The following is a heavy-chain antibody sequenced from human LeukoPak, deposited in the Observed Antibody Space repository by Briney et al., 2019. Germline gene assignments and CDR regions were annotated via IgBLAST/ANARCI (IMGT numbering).Heavy chain of an antibody. CDR3: ARDGKTAAGNNFDY. CDR1: GYTFTSYY. V-gene: IGHV1-46*01. J-gene: IGHJ4*02. Sequence: ASVKVSCKASGYTFTSYYIHWVRQAPGQGLEWMGIINPSGGITTYAQKFQRRVTMTGDKSTSTVYMELRRLTSEDTAVYYCARDGKTAAGNNFDYWGQGTLVTVSS. CDR2: INPSGGIT. D-gene: IGHD6-13*01.